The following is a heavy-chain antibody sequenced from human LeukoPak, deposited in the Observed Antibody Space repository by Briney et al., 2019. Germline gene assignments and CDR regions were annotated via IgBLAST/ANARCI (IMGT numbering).Heavy chain of an antibody. Sequence: ASVKVSCKASGYTFTGYYMHWVRQASGQGLEWMGWINPNSGGTNYAQKFQGWVTMTRDTSISTAYMELSRLRSDDTAVYYCARGSWGKITIFGVAPPDYWGQGTLVTVSS. CDR1: GYTFTGYY. J-gene: IGHJ4*02. CDR2: INPNSGGT. V-gene: IGHV1-2*04. D-gene: IGHD3-3*01. CDR3: ARGSWGKITIFGVAPPDY.